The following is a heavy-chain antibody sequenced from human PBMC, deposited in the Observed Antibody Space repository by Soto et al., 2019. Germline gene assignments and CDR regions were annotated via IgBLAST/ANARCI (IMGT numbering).Heavy chain of an antibody. J-gene: IGHJ5*02. Sequence: SETLSLTCAVSGGSISSGGYSWSWIRQPPGKGLEWIGYIYHSGSTYYNPSLKSRVTISVDTSKNQFSLKLSSVTAADTAVYYCARHAIVVVVAATSWFDPWGQGTLVTVSS. CDR2: IYHSGST. CDR1: GGSISSGGYS. D-gene: IGHD2-15*01. CDR3: ARHAIVVVVAATSWFDP. V-gene: IGHV4-30-2*03.